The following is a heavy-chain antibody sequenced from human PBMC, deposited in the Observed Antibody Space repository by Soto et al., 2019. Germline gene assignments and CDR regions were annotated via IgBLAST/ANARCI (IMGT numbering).Heavy chain of an antibody. Sequence: QVHLLLQSGAEVKKPGSSVKVSCKASGGTPSNSAISWVRQAPGQGLEWLGGIIPVFGIVKYAQKFEGRVTITADESTNTVYMDVSSLRPEDTAVDYCAGGRIVVVGSRAYYGMDVWGQGTTVTVSS. CDR2: IIPVFGIV. V-gene: IGHV1-69*01. J-gene: IGHJ6*02. CDR1: GGTPSNSA. CDR3: AGGRIVVVGSRAYYGMDV. D-gene: IGHD3-22*01.